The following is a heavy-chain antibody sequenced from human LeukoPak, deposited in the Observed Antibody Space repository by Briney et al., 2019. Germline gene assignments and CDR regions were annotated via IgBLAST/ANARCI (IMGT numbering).Heavy chain of an antibody. CDR2: ISSSSPYI. V-gene: IGHV3-21*01. J-gene: IGHJ4*02. D-gene: IGHD5-18*01. Sequence: GGSLRLSCAASGFTFSDYSMNWVRQAPGKGLEWVASISSSSPYIYYTDSVKGRFTISRDNAKNSLYLQMNSQRAEDTAVYYCARLYSRVGPFDYWGQGTLVTVSS. CDR3: ARLYSRVGPFDY. CDR1: GFTFSDYS.